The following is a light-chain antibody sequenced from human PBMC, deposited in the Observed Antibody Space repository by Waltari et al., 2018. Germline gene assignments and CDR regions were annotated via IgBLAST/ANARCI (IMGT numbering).Light chain of an antibody. CDR2: DPS. CDR1: QCVTVY. Sequence: CRASQCVTVYLAEYQQRPGQSPRLLIYDPSDRATGVPARFSGSGSGTDFTLTISSLEPEDFAVYYCQQRTDRPPVNFGQGTRVEMK. V-gene: IGKV3-11*01. CDR3: QQRTDRPPVN. J-gene: IGKJ1*01.